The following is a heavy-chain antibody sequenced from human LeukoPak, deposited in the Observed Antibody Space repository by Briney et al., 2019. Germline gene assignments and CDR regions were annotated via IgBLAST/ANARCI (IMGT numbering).Heavy chain of an antibody. D-gene: IGHD3-3*01. V-gene: IGHV1-2*02. CDR2: INPNSGGT. CDR1: GYTFTGYY. CDR3: ARGERITIFGVVIIRLHDY. Sequence: ASVKVSCKASGYTFTGYYMHWVRQAPGQGLEWMGWINPNSGGTNYAQKFQGRVTMTRDTSISTAYMELSRLRSDDTAVYYCARGERITIFGVVIIRLHDYWGQGTLVTVSS. J-gene: IGHJ4*02.